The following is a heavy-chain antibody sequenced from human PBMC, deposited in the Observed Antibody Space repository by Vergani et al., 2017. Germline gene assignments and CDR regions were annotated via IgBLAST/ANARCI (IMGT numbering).Heavy chain of an antibody. CDR3: VKDSSSFYFDY. J-gene: IGHJ4*02. V-gene: IGHV3-23*01. D-gene: IGHD6-6*01. CDR1: GFTFSSYD. CDR2: ISGSGGST. Sequence: EVQLLESGGGLVPPGGSLRLSCAASGFTFSSYDMNWVRQAPGKGLEWVSAISGSGGSTYYADSVKGRFTISRDNSKNTLYLQMNSLRADDTAVYYCVKDSSSFYFDYWGQGTLVTVSS.